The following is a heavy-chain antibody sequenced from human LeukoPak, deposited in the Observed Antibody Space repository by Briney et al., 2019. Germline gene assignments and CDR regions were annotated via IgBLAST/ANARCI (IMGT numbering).Heavy chain of an antibody. D-gene: IGHD2-21*02. J-gene: IGHJ3*02. CDR3: AGAVAYCGGDCYYSAFDI. Sequence: SSETLSLTCAVSGGSISSSNWWSWVRQPPGKGLEWIGEIYHSGSTNYNPSLKSRVTISVDKSKNQFSLNLSSVTAADTAVYYCAGAVAYCGGDCYYSAFDIWGQGTMVTVSS. V-gene: IGHV4-4*02. CDR2: IYHSGST. CDR1: GGSISSSNW.